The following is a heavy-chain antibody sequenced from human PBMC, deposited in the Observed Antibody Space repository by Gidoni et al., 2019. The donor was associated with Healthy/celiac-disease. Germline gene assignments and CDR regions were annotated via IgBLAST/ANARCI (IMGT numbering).Heavy chain of an antibody. V-gene: IGHV4-34*01. Sequence: QVQLQQWGAGLLKPSETLSLTCAVYGGSFRGYYWSWIRQPPGKGLEWIGEINHSGSTNYNPSLKSRVTISVDTSKNQFSLKLSSVTAADTAVYYCARVDIEATTTGCIDYWGQGTLVTVSS. J-gene: IGHJ4*02. D-gene: IGHD5-12*01. CDR3: ARVDIEATTTGCIDY. CDR1: GGSFRGYY. CDR2: INHSGST.